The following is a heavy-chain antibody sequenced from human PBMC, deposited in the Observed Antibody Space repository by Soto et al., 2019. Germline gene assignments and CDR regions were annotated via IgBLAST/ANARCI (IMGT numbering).Heavy chain of an antibody. CDR2: IYNTGTS. CDR1: GDSVKSVGYY. Sequence: QVHLQESAPGLVKPSETLSLTCSVSGDSVKSVGYYWTWIRQPPGRGFEWLGDIYNTGTSRYTASLRGRLTISAGASSNTFSLRLTSVTAADTAVYFCGRGVSSGWNPSRVDPWGHG. V-gene: IGHV4-30-4*08. D-gene: IGHD6-25*01. CDR3: GRGVSSGWNPSRVDP. J-gene: IGHJ5*02.